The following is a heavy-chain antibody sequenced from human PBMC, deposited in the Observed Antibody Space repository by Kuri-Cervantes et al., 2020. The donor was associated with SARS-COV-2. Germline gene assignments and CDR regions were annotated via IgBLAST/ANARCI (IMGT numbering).Heavy chain of an antibody. J-gene: IGHJ4*02. V-gene: IGHV3-74*01. CDR2: INSDGSSR. CDR1: GFTFSTYW. D-gene: IGHD3-22*01. CDR3: ARDPITMRVLDY. Sequence: LSLTCAASGFTFSTYWMHWVRQAPGKGLVWVXRINSDGSSRSYADSVKGRFTISRDNAKNTLFLQMNSLRAEDTAVYYCARDPITMRVLDYWGQGTLVTVSS.